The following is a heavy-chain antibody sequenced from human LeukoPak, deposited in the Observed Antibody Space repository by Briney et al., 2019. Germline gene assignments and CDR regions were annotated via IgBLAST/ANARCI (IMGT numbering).Heavy chain of an antibody. Sequence: GASVKVSCKASGYTFTSYDINWVRQATGQGLEWMGWMNPNSGNTGYAQKFQGRVTITRNTSISTAYMELSSLRSEDTAVYYCARGYCSGGSCYWGYWGQGTLVTVSS. CDR2: MNPNSGNT. CDR1: GYTFTSYD. J-gene: IGHJ4*02. CDR3: ARGYCSGGSCYWGY. D-gene: IGHD2-15*01. V-gene: IGHV1-8*03.